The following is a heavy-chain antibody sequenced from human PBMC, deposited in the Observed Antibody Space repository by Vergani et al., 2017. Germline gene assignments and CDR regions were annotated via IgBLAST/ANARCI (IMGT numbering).Heavy chain of an antibody. CDR2: ISSSGSTI. Sequence: VQLVESGGGVVQPGRSLRLSCAASGFTFSSYAMHWVRQAPGKGLEWVSYISSSGSTIYYADSVKGRFTISRDNAKNSLYLQMNSLRAEDTAVYYCARDPIFGVAHDAFDIWGQGTMVTVSS. D-gene: IGHD3-3*01. CDR1: GFTFSSYA. CDR3: ARDPIFGVAHDAFDI. V-gene: IGHV3-48*04. J-gene: IGHJ3*02.